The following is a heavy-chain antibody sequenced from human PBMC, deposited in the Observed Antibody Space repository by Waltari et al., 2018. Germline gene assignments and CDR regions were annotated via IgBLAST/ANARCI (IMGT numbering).Heavy chain of an antibody. CDR1: GGSFSGYY. J-gene: IGHJ4*02. CDR2: INHSGST. V-gene: IGHV4-34*01. D-gene: IGHD3-22*01. CDR3: ARDNFDSSGYYYLDY. Sequence: QVQLQQWGAGLLKPSETLSLTCAVYGGSFSGYYWSWIRQPPGKGLEWIGEINHSGSTNYNPSLKSRVTISVDTSKNQFSLKLSSVTAADTAVYYCARDNFDSSGYYYLDYWGQGTLVTVSS.